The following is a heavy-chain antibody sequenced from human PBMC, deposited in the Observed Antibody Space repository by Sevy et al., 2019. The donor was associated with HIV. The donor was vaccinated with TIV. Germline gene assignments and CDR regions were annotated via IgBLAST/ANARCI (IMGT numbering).Heavy chain of an antibody. CDR2: IYYSGST. Sequence: SETLSLTCTVSGGSISSYYWSWIRQPPGKGLEWIGYIYYSGSTNYNPSLKSRVTISVDTSKNQFSLKLSYVTAADTAVYYCAGGDIHVFDYWGQGTLVTVSS. J-gene: IGHJ4*02. D-gene: IGHD5-12*01. CDR3: AGGDIHVFDY. CDR1: GGSISSYY. V-gene: IGHV4-59*01.